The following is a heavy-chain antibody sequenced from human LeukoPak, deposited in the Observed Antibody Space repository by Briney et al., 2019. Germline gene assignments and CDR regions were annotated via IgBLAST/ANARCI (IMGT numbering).Heavy chain of an antibody. J-gene: IGHJ6*03. CDR2: INHSGST. Sequence: SETLSLTCAVYGGSFSGYYWSWIRQPPGKGLEWIGEINHSGSTNYNPSLKSRVTMSADTSKNQFSLKLSSVTAADTAVYYCARHGRITVFGVVIHPDMDVWGKGTTVTVSS. V-gene: IGHV4-34*01. D-gene: IGHD3-3*01. CDR1: GGSFSGYY. CDR3: ARHGRITVFGVVIHPDMDV.